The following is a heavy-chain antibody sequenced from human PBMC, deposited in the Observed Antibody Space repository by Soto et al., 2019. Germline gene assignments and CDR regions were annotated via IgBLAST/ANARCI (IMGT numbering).Heavy chain of an antibody. CDR2: ISSGGST. Sequence: CGSLRLSCAASGFTVSSNYMRRVRQAPGKGLEWVSVISSGGSTYYADSVKGRFTISRDNSKNTLYLQMNSLRAEDTAVYYCARDRYNYGPLGYWGQGTLVTVSS. J-gene: IGHJ4*02. CDR3: ARDRYNYGPLGY. CDR1: GFTVSSNY. D-gene: IGHD5-18*01. V-gene: IGHV3-66*01.